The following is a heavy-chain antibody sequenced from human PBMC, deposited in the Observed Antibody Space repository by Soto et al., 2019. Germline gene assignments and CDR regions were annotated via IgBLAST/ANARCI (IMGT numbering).Heavy chain of an antibody. CDR1: GYTFTSYA. J-gene: IGHJ6*03. CDR3: ARVGAVAARPGVYYYYYYMDV. CDR2: INAGNGNT. V-gene: IGHV1-3*01. D-gene: IGHD6-6*01. Sequence: ASVKVSCKASGYTFTSYAMHWVRQAPGQRLEWMGWINAGNGNTKYSQKLQGRVTITRDTSASTAYMELSSLRSEDTAVYYFARVGAVAARPGVYYYYYYMDVWGKGTTVTVSS.